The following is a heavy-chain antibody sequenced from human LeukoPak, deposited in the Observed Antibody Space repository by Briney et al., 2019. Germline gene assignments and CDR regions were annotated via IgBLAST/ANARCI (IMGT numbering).Heavy chain of an antibody. Sequence: PGGSLRLSCAASGFTFSSYEMNWVRQAPGKGLEWVSYISSSGSTVYYADSVKGRFTISRDNAKNSLYLQMISLRAEDTAFYFCTKDRSGYYDGSFDIWGQGTTVTVS. V-gene: IGHV3-48*03. CDR2: ISSSGSTV. CDR3: TKDRSGYYDGSFDI. J-gene: IGHJ3*02. D-gene: IGHD3-22*01. CDR1: GFTFSSYE.